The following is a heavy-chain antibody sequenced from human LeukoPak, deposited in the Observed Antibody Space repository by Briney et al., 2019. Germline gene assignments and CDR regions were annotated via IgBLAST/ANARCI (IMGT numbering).Heavy chain of an antibody. V-gene: IGHV3-21*01. J-gene: IGHJ4*02. Sequence: GGSLRLSCAASGFTFSSYSMNWVRQAPGKGLEWVSSISSSSSYIYYADSVKGRFTISRDNAKNSLYLQMNSLRAEDTAVYYCARDFMTTVPFDYWGQGTLVTVSS. CDR3: ARDFMTTVPFDY. D-gene: IGHD4-11*01. CDR2: ISSSSSYI. CDR1: GFTFSSYS.